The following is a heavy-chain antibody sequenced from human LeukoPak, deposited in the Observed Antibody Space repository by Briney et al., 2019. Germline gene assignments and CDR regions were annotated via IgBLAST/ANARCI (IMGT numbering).Heavy chain of an antibody. Sequence: SETLSLTCTVSGGSISSYYWSWIRQPPGKGLEWIGYIYYSGSTNYNPSLKSRVTISVDMSKNQFSLKLSAVTAADTAVYYCARDTQLGIDYWGQGTLVTVSS. V-gene: IGHV4-59*01. D-gene: IGHD6-13*01. CDR2: IYYSGST. J-gene: IGHJ4*02. CDR1: GGSISSYY. CDR3: ARDTQLGIDY.